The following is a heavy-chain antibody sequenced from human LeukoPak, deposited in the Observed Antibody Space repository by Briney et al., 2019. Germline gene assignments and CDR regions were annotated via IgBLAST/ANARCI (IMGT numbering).Heavy chain of an antibody. CDR3: GRDYHLGGIDV. V-gene: IGHV1-69*13. CDR2: IIPIFGTA. Sequence: SVKVSCKASGGTFISYAISWVRQAPGQGLEWMGGIIPIFGTANYAQKFQGRVTITADESTNTAYMELRSLRSDDTAVYYCGRDYHLGGIDVWGQGTTVTVSS. D-gene: IGHD3-3*02. J-gene: IGHJ6*02. CDR1: GGTFISYA.